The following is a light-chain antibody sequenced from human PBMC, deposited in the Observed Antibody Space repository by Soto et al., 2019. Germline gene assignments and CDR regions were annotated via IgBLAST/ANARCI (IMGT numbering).Light chain of an antibody. Sequence: QSVLTQPPSVSGAPGQRVTIPCTGSRSNIGAAYDVHWYQQIPGTAPKLLIYDNNKRPSGVPERFSGSKSGTSASPAITGLQAEDEADYYCQSYDSSLSGSVFGGGTKLTVL. CDR3: QSYDSSLSGSV. J-gene: IGLJ2*01. CDR2: DNN. CDR1: RSNIGAAYD. V-gene: IGLV1-40*01.